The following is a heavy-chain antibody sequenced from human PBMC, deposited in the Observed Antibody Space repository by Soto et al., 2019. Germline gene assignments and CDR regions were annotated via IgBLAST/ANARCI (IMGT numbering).Heavy chain of an antibody. CDR1: GGTFSSCA. V-gene: IGHV1-69*06. Sequence: GASVKVSCKASGGTFSSCAISRVRQAPGQGREWMGGIIPIFGTASDAQKYQGRVTITADKSTSTAYMELSSLRSEDTAVYYCARDLRNGYYDFWSGYSAYYYGMDVWGQGTTVTVSS. D-gene: IGHD3-3*01. CDR3: ARDLRNGYYDFWSGYSAYYYGMDV. CDR2: IIPIFGTA. J-gene: IGHJ6*02.